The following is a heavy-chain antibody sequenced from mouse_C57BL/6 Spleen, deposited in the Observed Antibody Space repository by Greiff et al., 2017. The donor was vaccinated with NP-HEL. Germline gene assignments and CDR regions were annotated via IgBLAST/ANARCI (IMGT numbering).Heavy chain of an antibody. D-gene: IGHD3-2*02. Sequence: VQLQQSGAELVKPGASVKLSCKASGYTFTSYWMQWVKQRPGQGLEWIGEIDPSDSYTNYNQKFKGKSTLTVDKSSSTAYMQLSSLTSEDSAVYYCARSQLRSFDYWGQGTTLTVSS. V-gene: IGHV1-50*01. CDR1: GYTFTSYW. J-gene: IGHJ2*01. CDR3: ARSQLRSFDY. CDR2: IDPSDSYT.